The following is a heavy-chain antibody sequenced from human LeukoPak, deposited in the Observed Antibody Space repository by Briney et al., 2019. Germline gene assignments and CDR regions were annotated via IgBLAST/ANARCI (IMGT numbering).Heavy chain of an antibody. J-gene: IGHJ4*02. CDR1: GYTFTGYY. Sequence: ASVKVSCKASGYTFTGYYMHWVRQAPGQGLEWMGWINPNSGGTNYAQKFQGGVTMTRDTSISTAYMELSRLRSDDTAVYYCARVAAAGPSSFDYWGQGTLVTVSS. V-gene: IGHV1-2*02. CDR3: ARVAAAGPSSFDY. D-gene: IGHD6-13*01. CDR2: INPNSGGT.